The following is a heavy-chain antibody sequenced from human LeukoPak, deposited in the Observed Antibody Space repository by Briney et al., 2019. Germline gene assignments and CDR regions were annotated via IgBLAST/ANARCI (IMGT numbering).Heavy chain of an antibody. V-gene: IGHV4-4*07. J-gene: IGHJ4*02. CDR2: IHSSGST. CDR1: SGSISTYY. CDR3: ARGGTTSFHY. D-gene: IGHD1-7*01. Sequence: PSETLSLTCTVSSGSISTYYWSWIRQPAGKGLEWIGRIHSSGSTNYSPSLKSRVTMSVDTSKNQISLKVNSVTAADTAVYYCARGGTTSFHYWGQGTLVTVSS.